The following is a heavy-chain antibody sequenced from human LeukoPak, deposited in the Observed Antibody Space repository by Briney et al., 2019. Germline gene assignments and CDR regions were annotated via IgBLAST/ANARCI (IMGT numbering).Heavy chain of an antibody. CDR1: GGSISSGDYY. Sequence: PSQTLSLTCTVSGGSISSGDYYWSWIRQHPGKGLEWIGYIYYSGSTYYNPSLKSRVTISLDTSKNQFSLKLSSVTAADTALYYCARDQEDSGTDYWGQGTLVTVSS. D-gene: IGHD3-10*01. CDR2: IYYSGST. CDR3: ARDQEDSGTDY. V-gene: IGHV4-31*03. J-gene: IGHJ4*02.